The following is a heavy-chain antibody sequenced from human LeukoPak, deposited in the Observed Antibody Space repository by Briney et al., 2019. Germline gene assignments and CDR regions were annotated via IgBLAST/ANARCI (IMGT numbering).Heavy chain of an antibody. CDR1: GFTFSSYA. CDR2: ISGSGGST. J-gene: IGHJ5*02. D-gene: IGHD3-10*01. V-gene: IGHV3-23*01. CDR3: AKGDQYYYGSGSYSDWFDP. Sequence: GGSLRLSCAASGFTFSSYAMSWVRQAPGKGLEWVPAISGSGGSTYYADSVKGRFTISRDNSKNTLYLQMNSLRAEDTAVYYCAKGDQYYYGSGSYSDWFDPWGQGTLVTVSS.